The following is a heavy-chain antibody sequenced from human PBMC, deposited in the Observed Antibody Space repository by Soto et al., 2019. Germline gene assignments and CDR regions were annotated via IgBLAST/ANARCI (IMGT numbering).Heavy chain of an antibody. V-gene: IGHV3-23*01. J-gene: IGHJ3*02. CDR2: LSGSGGST. CDR1: GFTFSSYA. D-gene: IGHD6-19*01. CDR3: ARARIAVGSVDAFDI. Sequence: PGGSLRLSCAASGFTFSSYAMSWVRQAPGKGLEWVSGLSGSGGSTYYADYVKGRFTISRDNSKNTLYLQMNSLRAEDTSVYYCARARIAVGSVDAFDIWGQGTMVTVSS.